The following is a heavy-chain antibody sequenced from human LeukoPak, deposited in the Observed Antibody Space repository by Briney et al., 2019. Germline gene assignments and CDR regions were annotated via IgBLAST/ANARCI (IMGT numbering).Heavy chain of an antibody. V-gene: IGHV1-2*04. CDR2: INPNSGGT. CDR1: GYTFTVYY. Sequence: ASVTVSCTASGYTFTVYYMHWVRQAPGQGLEWMGWINPNSGGTNYAQKFQGWVTMTRDTSISTAYMELSRLRSDDTAVYYCARGGSSSPLFDPWGQGTLVTVSS. D-gene: IGHD6-13*01. J-gene: IGHJ5*02. CDR3: ARGGSSSPLFDP.